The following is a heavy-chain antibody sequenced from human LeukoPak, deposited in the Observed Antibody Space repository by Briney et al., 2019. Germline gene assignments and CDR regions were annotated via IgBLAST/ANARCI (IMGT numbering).Heavy chain of an antibody. J-gene: IGHJ5*02. V-gene: IGHV4-59*01. CDR2: IYYSGST. CDR3: ARDYVGSNYNWFDP. Sequence: SETLSLTCTVSGGSISSYYWSWIRQPPGKGLEWIGYIYYSGSTNYNPSLKSRVTTSVDTSKNQFSLKLSSVTAADTAVYYCARDYVGSNYNWFDPWGQGTLVTVSS. D-gene: IGHD4-4*01. CDR1: GGSISSYY.